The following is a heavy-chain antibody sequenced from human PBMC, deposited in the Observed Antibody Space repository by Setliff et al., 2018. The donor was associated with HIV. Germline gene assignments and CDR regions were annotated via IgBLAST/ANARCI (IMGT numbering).Heavy chain of an antibody. Sequence: GGSLRLSCTASGFIFGDYAMSWVRQAPGKGLEWVSIIGRDGDITHYRESVKGRFTISRDNSRNTLYLQMNSLRAEDTAVYYCAKNRNRYYYDNSGYPDYWGQGTLVTVSS. CDR2: IGRDGDIT. CDR1: GFIFGDYA. D-gene: IGHD3-22*01. CDR3: AKNRNRYYYDNSGYPDY. J-gene: IGHJ4*02. V-gene: IGHV3-23*03.